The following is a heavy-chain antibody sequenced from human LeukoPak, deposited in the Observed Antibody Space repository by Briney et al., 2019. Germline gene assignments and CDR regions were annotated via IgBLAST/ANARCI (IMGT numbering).Heavy chain of an antibody. J-gene: IGHJ6*03. CDR1: GGSISSSSYY. Sequence: SETLSLTCTVSGGSISSSSYYWGWIRQPPGKGLEWIGSIYYSGSTYYNPSLKSRVTISVDTSKNQFSLKLTSVTAADTAVYFCARLYYYDSSGYGLGYYYYYMDVWGKGTTVTVSS. D-gene: IGHD3-22*01. CDR2: IYYSGST. CDR3: ARLYYYDSSGYGLGYYYYYMDV. V-gene: IGHV4-39*07.